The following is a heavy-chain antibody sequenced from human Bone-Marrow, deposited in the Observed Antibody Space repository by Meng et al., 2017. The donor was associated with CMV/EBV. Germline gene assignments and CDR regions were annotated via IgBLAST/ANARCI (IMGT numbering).Heavy chain of an antibody. V-gene: IGHV3-30*02. D-gene: IGHD2-2*01. Sequence: GESLKISCAASGFTFSSYGMHWVRQAPGKGLEWVAFIRYDGSNKYYADSVKGRFTISRDNSKNTLYLQMNSLKTEDTAVYYCTRVKGDPRYCSSTSCYSYYFDYWGQGTLVTVSS. CDR1: GFTFSSYG. CDR3: TRVKGDPRYCSSTSCYSYYFDY. J-gene: IGHJ4*02. CDR2: IRYDGSNK.